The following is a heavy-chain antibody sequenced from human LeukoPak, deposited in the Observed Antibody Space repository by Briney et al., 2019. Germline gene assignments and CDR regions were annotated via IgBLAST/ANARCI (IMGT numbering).Heavy chain of an antibody. CDR3: ARSFRNRYNWNDVSYYGMDV. CDR2: INHSGST. D-gene: IGHD1-1*01. Sequence: KSSETLSLTCAVYGGSFSGYYWSWIRQPPGKGLEWIGEINHSGSTNYNPSLKSRVTISVDTSKNQFSLKLSSVTAADTAVYYCARSFRNRYNWNDVSYYGMDVWGQGTTVTVSS. CDR1: GGSFSGYY. J-gene: IGHJ6*02. V-gene: IGHV4-34*01.